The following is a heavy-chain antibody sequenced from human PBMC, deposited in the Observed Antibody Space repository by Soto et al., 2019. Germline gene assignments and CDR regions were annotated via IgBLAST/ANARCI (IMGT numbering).Heavy chain of an antibody. V-gene: IGHV3-30*18. CDR3: AKETPYSLFSTYYFDY. CDR2: ISYDGSTK. CDR1: GFTFSSYG. J-gene: IGHJ4*02. Sequence: GGSLRLSCAASGFTFSSYGMHWVRQAPGKGLEWVAVISYDGSTKYYADSVKGRFTISSDNSKHTLTLQMNSSKAADTAFYYFAKETPYSLFSTYYFDYWGQGTLVTVSS. D-gene: IGHD2-15*01.